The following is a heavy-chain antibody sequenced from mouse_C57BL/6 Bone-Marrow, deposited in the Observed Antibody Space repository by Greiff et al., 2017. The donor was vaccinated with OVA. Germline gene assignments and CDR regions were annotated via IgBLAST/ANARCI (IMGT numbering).Heavy chain of an antibody. CDR1: GYAFSSSW. J-gene: IGHJ4*01. V-gene: IGHV1-82*01. Sequence: QVQLKESGPELVKPGASVKISCKASGYAFSSSWMNWVKQRPGKGLEWIGRIYPGDGDTNYNGKFKGKAKLTADKSSSTAYMKLSSLTSEDSAVYFCARGRRRYAMDYWGQGTSVTVSS. CDR2: IYPGDGDT. CDR3: ARGRRRYAMDY.